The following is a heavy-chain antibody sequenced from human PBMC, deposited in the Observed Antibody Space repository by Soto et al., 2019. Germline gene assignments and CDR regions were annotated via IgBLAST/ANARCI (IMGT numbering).Heavy chain of an antibody. V-gene: IGHV3-9*01. CDR1: GFTFDDYA. D-gene: IGHD6-13*01. Sequence: LRLSCAASGFTFDDYAMHWVRQVPGKGLEWVSGINWNSGSIGYADSVKGRFAISRDNAKNSLHLQMNSLRAEDTSFYYCVKDESINWYSGHFRHWGQGTLVTVSS. CDR2: INWNSGSI. J-gene: IGHJ1*01. CDR3: VKDESINWYSGHFRH.